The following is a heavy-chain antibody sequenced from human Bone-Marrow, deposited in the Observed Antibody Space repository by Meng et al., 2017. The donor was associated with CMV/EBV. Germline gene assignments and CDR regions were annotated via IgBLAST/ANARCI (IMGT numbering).Heavy chain of an antibody. D-gene: IGHD7-27*01. CDR2: TYYRSKWYN. CDR1: GDSASSNSGA. Sequence: GDSASSNSGAWNWIRQSPSRGLEWLGRTYYRSKWYNDYAVSVKSRITINPDTSKNQFSLQLNSVTPEDTAVYYCARDRDSLGYFDYWGQGTLVTVSS. J-gene: IGHJ4*02. V-gene: IGHV6-1*01. CDR3: ARDRDSLGYFDY.